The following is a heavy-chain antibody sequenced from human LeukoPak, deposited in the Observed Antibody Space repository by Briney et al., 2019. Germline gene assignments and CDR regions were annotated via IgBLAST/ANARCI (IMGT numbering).Heavy chain of an antibody. Sequence: GASVKVSCKATGYTFTSYGISWVRRAPGQGLEWMGWISSNSDNTNYAQKLQGRVTMTTDTSTSTAYMELRSLRSDDTALYFCARDWGSIKVIADYWGQGTLVTVSS. CDR2: ISSNSDNT. D-gene: IGHD7-27*01. V-gene: IGHV1-18*01. J-gene: IGHJ4*02. CDR3: ARDWGSIKVIADY. CDR1: GYTFTSYG.